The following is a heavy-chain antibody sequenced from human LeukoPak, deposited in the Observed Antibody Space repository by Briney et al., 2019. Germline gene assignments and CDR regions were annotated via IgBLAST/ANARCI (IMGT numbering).Heavy chain of an antibody. CDR3: ARGPYGDSYWYFDL. CDR1: GGTFSSYA. J-gene: IGHJ2*01. Sequence: GSSVKVSCKASGGTFSSYAISWVRQAPGQGLEWMGGIIPIFGTANYAQKFQGRGMITADKSTSTAYMELSSLRSEDTAMYYCARGPYGDSYWYFDLWGRGSLVTVSS. CDR2: IIPIFGTA. D-gene: IGHD4-17*01. V-gene: IGHV1-69*06.